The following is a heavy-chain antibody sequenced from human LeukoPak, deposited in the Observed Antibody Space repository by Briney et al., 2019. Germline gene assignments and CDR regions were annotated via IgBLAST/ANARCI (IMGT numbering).Heavy chain of an antibody. D-gene: IGHD3-10*02. CDR1: GFTFSNDG. Sequence: NPGGSLRLSCAASGFTFSNDGMSWVRQAPGKRPEWISYINSRSSDIHYADSVKGRFTISRDNAKNSLYLQMNSLRAEDTAVYYCAGLGITMIGGVWGKGTTVTISS. J-gene: IGHJ6*04. CDR3: AGLGITMIGGV. V-gene: IGHV3-21*05. CDR2: INSRSSDI.